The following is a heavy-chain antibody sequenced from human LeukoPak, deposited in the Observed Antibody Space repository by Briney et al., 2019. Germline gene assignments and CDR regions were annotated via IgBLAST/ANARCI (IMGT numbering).Heavy chain of an antibody. CDR3: ARCGGPTEWFDP. Sequence: SETLSLTCTVSGGSISSYYWSWIRQPPGKGLEWIGYIYYSGSTNYNPSLKSRVTISADTSKNQFSLKLSSVTAADTAVYYCARCGGPTEWFDPWGQGTLVTVSS. J-gene: IGHJ5*02. D-gene: IGHD2-21*01. CDR2: IYYSGST. CDR1: GGSISSYY. V-gene: IGHV4-59*08.